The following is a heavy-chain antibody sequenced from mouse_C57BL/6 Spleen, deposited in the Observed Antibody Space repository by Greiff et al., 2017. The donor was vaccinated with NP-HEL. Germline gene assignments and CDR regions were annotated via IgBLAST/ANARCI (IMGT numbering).Heavy chain of an antibody. CDR2: ISSGGSYT. V-gene: IGHV5-6*01. J-gene: IGHJ4*01. CDR1: GFTFSSYG. CDR3: ARQGGYSNYGGDYYYAMDY. Sequence: EVMLVESGGDLVKPGGSLKLSCAASGFTFSSYGMSWVRQTPDKRLEWVATISSGGSYTYYPDSVKGRFTISRDNAKNTLYLQMSSLKSEDTAMYYCARQGGYSNYGGDYYYAMDYWGQGTSVTVSS. D-gene: IGHD2-5*01.